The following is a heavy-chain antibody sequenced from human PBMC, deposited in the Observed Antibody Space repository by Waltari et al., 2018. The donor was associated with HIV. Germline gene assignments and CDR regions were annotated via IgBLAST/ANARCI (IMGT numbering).Heavy chain of an antibody. Sequence: EVQLVESGGGLVHPGGSLRLSCAASGLPFRNYTMNWVRQDPGKGLEWVSYISSSSSSIFYADSVKGRFTISRDNAKNSLYLQMNSLRVEDTAVYYCARDINGGWGYWGQGTLVTVAS. CDR2: ISSSSSSI. D-gene: IGHD7-27*01. CDR1: GLPFRNYT. J-gene: IGHJ4*02. V-gene: IGHV3-48*01. CDR3: ARDINGGWGY.